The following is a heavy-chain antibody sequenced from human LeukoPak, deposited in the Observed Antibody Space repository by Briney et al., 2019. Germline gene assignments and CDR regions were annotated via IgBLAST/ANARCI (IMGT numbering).Heavy chain of an antibody. V-gene: IGHV4-38-2*02. Sequence: SETLSLTCTVSGYSISSGYYWGWIRQPPGKGLEWIGSIYHSGSTYYNPSLKSRVTISVDTSKNQFSLKLSSVTAADTAVYYCARVGEVGATPMDGLFDYWGQGTLVTVSS. J-gene: IGHJ4*02. D-gene: IGHD1-26*01. CDR2: IYHSGST. CDR1: GYSISSGYY. CDR3: ARVGEVGATPMDGLFDY.